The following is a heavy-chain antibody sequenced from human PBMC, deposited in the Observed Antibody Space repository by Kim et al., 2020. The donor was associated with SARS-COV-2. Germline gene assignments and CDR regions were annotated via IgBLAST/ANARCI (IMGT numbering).Heavy chain of an antibody. CDR1: GFTFSSYA. V-gene: IGHV3-64*01. D-gene: IGHD3-3*01. CDR2: ISSNGGST. J-gene: IGHJ6*01. Sequence: GGSLRLSCAASGFTFSSYAMHWVRQAPGKGLEYVSAISSNGGSTYYANPVKGRFTISRDNSKNTLYLQMGSLRAEDMAVYYCARGPYYDFWSGYYYYYYG. CDR3: ARGPYYDFWSGYYYYYYG.